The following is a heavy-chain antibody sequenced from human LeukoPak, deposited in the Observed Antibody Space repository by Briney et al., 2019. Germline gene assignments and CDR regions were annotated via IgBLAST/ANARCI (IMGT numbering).Heavy chain of an antibody. CDR1: GFTFSSYA. Sequence: GGSLRLSCAASGFTFSSYAMSWVRQAPGKGLEWVSAISGSGGSTYYADSVKGRFTISRDNSKNTLYLQMNSLRAEDTAVYYCTRDWSIVGDFDYWGQGTLVTVSS. V-gene: IGHV3-23*01. CDR2: ISGSGGST. D-gene: IGHD3-22*01. J-gene: IGHJ4*02. CDR3: TRDWSIVGDFDY.